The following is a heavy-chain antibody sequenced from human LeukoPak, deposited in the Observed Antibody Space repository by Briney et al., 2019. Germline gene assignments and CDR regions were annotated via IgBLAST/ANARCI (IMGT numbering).Heavy chain of an antibody. V-gene: IGHV3-74*01. CDR1: GFTFSGYY. CDR3: TRGRSTSNWYYFDY. Sequence: GGSLRLSCAASGFTFSGYYMHWVRQAPGKGLVWVSRISGDGSSTTYADSVKGRFTISRDNAKNTLYLEMTTLRVEDTAVYYCTRGRSTSNWYYFDYWGQGTLVTVSS. CDR2: ISGDGSST. D-gene: IGHD2-2*01. J-gene: IGHJ4*02.